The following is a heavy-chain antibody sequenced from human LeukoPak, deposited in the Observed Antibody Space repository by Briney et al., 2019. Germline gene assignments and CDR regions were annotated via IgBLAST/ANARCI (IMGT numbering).Heavy chain of an antibody. J-gene: IGHJ6*03. V-gene: IGHV3-66*01. D-gene: IGHD3-3*01. CDR3: ATNDFWSGYNDYYYMDV. CDR1: GFTVSSNY. Sequence: GGSLRLSCAASGFTVSSNYMSWVRQAPGKGLEWLSIIYSGGNTYYADSGKGRFTISRDNSKNSLYLQMNSLRAEDTAVYYCATNDFWSGYNDYYYMDVWGKGTTVTVSS. CDR2: IYSGGNT.